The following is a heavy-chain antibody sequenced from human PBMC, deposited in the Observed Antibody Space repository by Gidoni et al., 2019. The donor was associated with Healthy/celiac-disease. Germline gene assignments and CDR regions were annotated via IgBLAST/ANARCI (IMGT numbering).Heavy chain of an antibody. J-gene: IGHJ4*02. D-gene: IGHD1-26*01. CDR2: ISWNSGSI. CDR3: AKAYDSGSGVDY. Sequence: EVQLVESGGGLVQPGRSLRLSCAASGFPFDDYAMHWVRPAPGKGLEWVSGISWNSGSIGYADSVKGRFTISRDNAKNSLYLQMNSLRAEDMALYYCAKAYDSGSGVDYWGQGTLVTVSS. V-gene: IGHV3-9*03. CDR1: GFPFDDYA.